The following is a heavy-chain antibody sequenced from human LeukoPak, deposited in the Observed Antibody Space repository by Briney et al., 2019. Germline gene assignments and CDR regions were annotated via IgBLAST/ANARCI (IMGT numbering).Heavy chain of an antibody. CDR3: ARDTRWNAFNV. CDR1: GGSISSNY. D-gene: IGHD4-23*01. J-gene: IGHJ3*01. Sequence: SETLSLTCTVSGGSISSNYWSWIRQPPGKGLEWIGYIYYSGSTSYNPSLTSRVTISVDTSNNQFSLKLSSVTAADTAVYYCARDTRWNAFNVWGQGTMVTVSS. V-gene: IGHV4-59*01. CDR2: IYYSGST.